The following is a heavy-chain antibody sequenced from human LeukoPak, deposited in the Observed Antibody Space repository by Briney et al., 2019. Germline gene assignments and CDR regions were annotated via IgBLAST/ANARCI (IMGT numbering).Heavy chain of an antibody. D-gene: IGHD3-10*01. CDR1: GYTFTSYY. V-gene: IGHV1-46*01. CDR2: INPSGGST. CDR3: ARDLPRSGSYYKEGDY. J-gene: IGHJ4*02. Sequence: ASVKVSCKASGYTFTSYYMHWVRQAPGQGLEWMGIINPSGGSTSYAQKFQGRVTMTRDTSTSTVYMELGSLRSEDTAVYYCARDLPRSGSYYKEGDYWGQGTLVTVSS.